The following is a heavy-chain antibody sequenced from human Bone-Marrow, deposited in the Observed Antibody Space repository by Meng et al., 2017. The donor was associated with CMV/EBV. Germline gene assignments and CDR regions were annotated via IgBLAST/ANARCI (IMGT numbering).Heavy chain of an antibody. V-gene: IGHV3-33*01. CDR3: ARVPAAIPGPYYYYGMDV. J-gene: IGHJ6*02. CDR2: IWYDGSNK. D-gene: IGHD2-2*01. CDR1: GFTFSSYG. Sequence: GESLKISCAASGFTFSSYGMHWVRQAPGKGLEWVAVIWYDGSNKYYADSVKGRFTISRDNSKNTLYLQMNSLRAEDTAVYYCARVPAAIPGPYYYYGMDVWGQGTTVTVSS.